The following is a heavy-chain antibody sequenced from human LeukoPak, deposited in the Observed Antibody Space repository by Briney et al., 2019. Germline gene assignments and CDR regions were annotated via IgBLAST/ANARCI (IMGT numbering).Heavy chain of an antibody. J-gene: IGHJ6*02. V-gene: IGHV3-23*01. CDR1: GFIFSSYS. CDR3: AKAASSSWPSYYYGMDV. Sequence: GGSLRLSCSASGFIFSSYSMSWVRQAPGKGLEWVSVITGSGGNTYYADSVKGRFTISKDNSKNTVYLQMSSLRVDDTAVYYCAKAASSSWPSYYYGMDVWGQGTTVTVSS. D-gene: IGHD6-13*01. CDR2: ITGSGGNT.